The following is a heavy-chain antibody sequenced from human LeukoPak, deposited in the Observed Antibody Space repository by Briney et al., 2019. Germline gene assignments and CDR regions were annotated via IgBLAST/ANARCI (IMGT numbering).Heavy chain of an antibody. J-gene: IGHJ4*02. CDR1: GYGFTTYW. Sequence: GESLQISSKGSGYGFTTYWIGWVRPMPGKGLEWMGIIYPGDSDTRYSPSFQGQVTISADKSISTAYLQRSSLKASDTAMYFCARHLNYHDSSGYYYADFWGQGTLVTVSS. D-gene: IGHD3-22*01. V-gene: IGHV5-51*01. CDR3: ARHLNYHDSSGYYYADF. CDR2: IYPGDSDT.